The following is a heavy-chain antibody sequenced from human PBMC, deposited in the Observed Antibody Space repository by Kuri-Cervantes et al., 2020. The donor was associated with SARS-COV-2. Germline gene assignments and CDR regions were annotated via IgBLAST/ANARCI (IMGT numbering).Heavy chain of an antibody. D-gene: IGHD2-2*01. CDR3: ARGSVVVVPATYYFDY. V-gene: IGHV4-59*08. CDR2: IYYSGST. J-gene: IGHJ4*02. Sequence: GSLRLSCTVSGGSISSYYWSWIRQPPGKGLGWIGYIYYSGSTNYNPSLKSRVTISVDTSKNQFSLKLSSVTAADTAVYYCARGSVVVVPATYYFDYWGQGTLVTVSS. CDR1: GGSISSYY.